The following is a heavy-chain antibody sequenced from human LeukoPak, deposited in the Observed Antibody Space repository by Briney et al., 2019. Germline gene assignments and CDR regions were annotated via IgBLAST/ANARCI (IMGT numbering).Heavy chain of an antibody. CDR2: IYYSGST. CDR1: GGSISSSSYY. CDR3: ARVGYYDILTGYRYFDY. D-gene: IGHD3-9*01. V-gene: IGHV4-39*07. J-gene: IGHJ4*02. Sequence: SETLSLTCTVSGGSISSSSYYWGWIRQPPGKGLEWIGSIYYSGSTYYNPSLKSRVTISVDTSKNQFSLKLSSATAADTAVYYCARVGYYDILTGYRYFDYWGQGTLVTVSS.